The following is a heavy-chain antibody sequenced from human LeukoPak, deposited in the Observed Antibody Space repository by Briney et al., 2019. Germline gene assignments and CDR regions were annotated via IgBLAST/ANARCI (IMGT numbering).Heavy chain of an antibody. V-gene: IGHV1-2*02. CDR1: GYTFTGYY. Sequence: ASVKVSCKAPGYTFTGYYMHWVRQAPGQGLEWMGWINPNSGGTNYAQKFQGRVTMTRDTSISTAYMELSRLRSDDTAVYYCARDPHPFGTIFGVVPNDYWGQGTLVTVSS. D-gene: IGHD3-3*01. J-gene: IGHJ4*02. CDR3: ARDPHPFGTIFGVVPNDY. CDR2: INPNSGGT.